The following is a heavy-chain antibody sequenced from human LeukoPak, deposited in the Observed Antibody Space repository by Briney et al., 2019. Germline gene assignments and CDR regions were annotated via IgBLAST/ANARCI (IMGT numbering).Heavy chain of an antibody. CDR1: GFIVSDYY. CDR3: ARGNPGPYY. CDR2: ISTSTNYN. Sequence: GGSLRLSCAASGFIVSDYYMSWIRQAPGKGLEWLSDISTSTNYNMYADSVKGRFTISRDNAKNSLYLQMNSLRVEDTAVYYCARGNPGPYYWGQGTLVTVSS. V-gene: IGHV3-11*06. J-gene: IGHJ4*02.